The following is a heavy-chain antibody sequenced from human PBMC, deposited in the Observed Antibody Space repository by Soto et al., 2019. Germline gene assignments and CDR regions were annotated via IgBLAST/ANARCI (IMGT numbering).Heavy chain of an antibody. J-gene: IGHJ4*02. CDR1: GFTFSSYA. CDR2: ISGSGGST. Sequence: PGGSLRLSCAASGFTFSSYAMNWVRQAPGKGLEWVSVISGSGGSTYYADSVKGRFTISRDNSKNTLYLLMNSLRAEDTAVYYCARRSSSWYFDYWGQGTLVTVSP. V-gene: IGHV3-23*01. CDR3: ARRSSSWYFDY. D-gene: IGHD6-13*01.